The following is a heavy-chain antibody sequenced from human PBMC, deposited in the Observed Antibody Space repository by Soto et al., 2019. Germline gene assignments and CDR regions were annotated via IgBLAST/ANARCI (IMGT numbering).Heavy chain of an antibody. V-gene: IGHV3-23*01. CDR1: GFTFSSYA. D-gene: IGHD3-22*01. CDR2: ISGSGGST. Sequence: EVQLLESGGGLVQPGGSLRLSCAASGFTFSSYAMSWVRQAPGKGLEWVSAISGSGGSTYYADSVKGRFTISRDNSKNTLYLQMNSLRVEDTAVYYCAKRETYYYDSSGYSYYFDYWVQGTLVTVSS. J-gene: IGHJ4*02. CDR3: AKRETYYYDSSGYSYYFDY.